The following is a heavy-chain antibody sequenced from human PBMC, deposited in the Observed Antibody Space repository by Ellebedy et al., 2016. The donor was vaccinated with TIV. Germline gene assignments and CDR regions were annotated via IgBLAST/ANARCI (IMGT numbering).Heavy chain of an antibody. CDR2: IYYSGST. J-gene: IGHJ5*02. CDR3: ASYIVVVPAAIGWFDP. V-gene: IGHV4-30-4*01. CDR1: GGSISSGDYY. D-gene: IGHD2-2*01. Sequence: SETLSLTXTVSGGSISSGDYYWSWIRQPPGKGLEWIGYIYYSGSTYYNPSLKSRVTISVDTSKNQFSLKLSSVTAADTAVYYCASYIVVVPAAIGWFDPWGQGTLVTVSS.